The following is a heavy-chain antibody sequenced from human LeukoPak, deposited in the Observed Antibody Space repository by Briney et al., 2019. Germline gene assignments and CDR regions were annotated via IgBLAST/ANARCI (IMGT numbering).Heavy chain of an antibody. CDR1: GFTFSSYE. Sequence: GGSLRLSCAASGFTFSSYEMDCVRHVPGRGLGWLAYISKTGNSGYTIYYADSVKGRLIISRNNAKNSVYLPMNNLRAEDTAVYDCASLWELLGSWGQGTLVTVYS. V-gene: IGHV3-48*03. CDR3: ASLWELLGS. CDR2: ISKTGNSGYTI. D-gene: IGHD2-15*01. J-gene: IGHJ5*02.